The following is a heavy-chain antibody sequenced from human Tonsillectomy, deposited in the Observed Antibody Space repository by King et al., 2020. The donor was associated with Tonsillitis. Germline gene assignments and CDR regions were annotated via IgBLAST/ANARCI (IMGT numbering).Heavy chain of an antibody. CDR2: INTDGRQE. CDR3: AREGPYCRTSTCLKDW. V-gene: IGHV3-7*03. J-gene: IGHJ4*02. CDR1: GFKFSDSW. D-gene: IGHD2-15*01. Sequence: VPLVESGGGLVQPGGALRLSCAASGFKFSDSWLRWVRPAPGKGLEWVANINTDGRQEYYADSVRDRFTISRDNAKASLFLPMHSLGPEDTAVYYCAREGPYCRTSTCLKDWGGQGTLVTVAS.